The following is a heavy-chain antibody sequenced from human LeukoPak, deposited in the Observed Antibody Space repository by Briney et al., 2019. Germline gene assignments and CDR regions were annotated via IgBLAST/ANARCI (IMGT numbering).Heavy chain of an antibody. J-gene: IGHJ5*02. CDR2: ISTSSSYI. CDR3: AKDPIAAAGRNWFDP. CDR1: GFIFSSHS. Sequence: GGSLRLSCAASGFIFSSHSMNWVRQAPGKGLEWVSFISTSSSYIYYADSVKGRFTISRDNAKNSLYLQINSLRAEDTAVYYCAKDPIAAAGRNWFDPWGQGTLVTVSS. D-gene: IGHD6-13*01. V-gene: IGHV3-21*01.